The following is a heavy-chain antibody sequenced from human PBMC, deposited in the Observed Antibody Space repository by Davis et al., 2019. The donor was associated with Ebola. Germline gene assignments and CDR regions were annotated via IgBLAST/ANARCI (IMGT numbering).Heavy chain of an antibody. CDR1: GYTFTNYY. J-gene: IGHJ3*02. D-gene: IGHD5-12*01. CDR2: INPNHGRT. CDR3: TTPGGQDSGYDVFDI. Sequence: ASVKVSCMASGYTFTNYYMHWVRQAPGPGLEWMGMINPNHGRTIYAQKFQGRVTVTRDTSTTTVYMELSSLGSEDTALYYCTTPGGQDSGYDVFDIWGQGTMVTVSS. V-gene: IGHV1-46*03.